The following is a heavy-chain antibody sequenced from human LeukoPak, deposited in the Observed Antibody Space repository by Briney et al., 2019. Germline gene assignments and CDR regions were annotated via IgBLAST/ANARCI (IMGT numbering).Heavy chain of an antibody. V-gene: IGHV4-59*08. CDR1: GGSISGYY. J-gene: IGHJ4*02. D-gene: IGHD3-10*01. CDR3: ARRARLVSVTIGFFDY. CDR2: IYSSGST. Sequence: SETLSLTCTVSGGSISGYYWSWIRQPPGKGLEWIGYIYSSGSTNYNSSLKSRVTISVDTSKNQFSLKLTSVTAADTAVYHCARRARLVSVTIGFFDYWGQGTLVTVSS.